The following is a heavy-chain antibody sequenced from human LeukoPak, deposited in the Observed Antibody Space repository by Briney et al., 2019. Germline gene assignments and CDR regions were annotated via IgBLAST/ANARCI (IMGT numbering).Heavy chain of an antibody. Sequence: GGSLRLSCAASGFTFSSYEMNWVRHAPGKGLEWVSYISSSGSTIYYADSVKGRFTISRDNAKNSLYLQMNSLRAEDTAVYYCARDRSYYDGAWFDPWGQGTLVTVSS. V-gene: IGHV3-48*03. CDR1: GFTFSSYE. CDR2: ISSSGSTI. D-gene: IGHD3-22*01. J-gene: IGHJ5*02. CDR3: ARDRSYYDGAWFDP.